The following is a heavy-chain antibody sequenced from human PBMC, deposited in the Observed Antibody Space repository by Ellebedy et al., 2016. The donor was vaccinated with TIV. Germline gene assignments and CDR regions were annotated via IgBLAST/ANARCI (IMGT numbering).Heavy chain of an antibody. Sequence: ASVKVSXXASGYTFTGYYMHWVRQAPGEGLEWMGWINPNSGDTNYAQKFQGRVTMTRDTFISTAYMKLSRLTSDDTAVYYCAREEIRTSVSYYYYYAMDVWGQGTTVTVPS. J-gene: IGHJ6*02. CDR1: GYTFTGYY. CDR3: AREEIRTSVSYYYYYAMDV. V-gene: IGHV1-2*02. CDR2: INPNSGDT. D-gene: IGHD4-17*01.